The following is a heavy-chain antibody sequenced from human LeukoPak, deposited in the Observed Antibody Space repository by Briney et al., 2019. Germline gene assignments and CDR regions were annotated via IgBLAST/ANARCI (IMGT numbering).Heavy chain of an antibody. D-gene: IGHD2-2*01. CDR1: GYTFTSYG. J-gene: IGHJ4*02. V-gene: IGHV1-18*01. CDR2: ISAVNGGT. Sequence: ASVKVSCKASGYTFTSYGISWVRQAPGQGLEWMGWISAVNGGTNYAQNLQGRVTLTTDTSTSTAYLELRSLRSDDTAVYYCARDRGIYCSGTTCYPRVDYWGQGTLVTVSS. CDR3: ARDRGIYCSGTTCYPRVDY.